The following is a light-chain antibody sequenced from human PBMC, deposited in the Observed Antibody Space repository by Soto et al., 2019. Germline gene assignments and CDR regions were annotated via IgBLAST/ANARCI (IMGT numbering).Light chain of an antibody. V-gene: IGKV3-11*01. CDR1: QSVSSY. CDR3: QQRSNWPPLLT. CDR2: DAS. J-gene: IGKJ4*01. Sequence: EIVLTQSPATLSLSPGERATLSCRASQSVSSYLAWYQQKPGQAPRLLIYDASNRAPGIPARFSGSGSGTDFAPTISSLEPEDFAVYYCQQRSNWPPLLTFGGGTKVEIK.